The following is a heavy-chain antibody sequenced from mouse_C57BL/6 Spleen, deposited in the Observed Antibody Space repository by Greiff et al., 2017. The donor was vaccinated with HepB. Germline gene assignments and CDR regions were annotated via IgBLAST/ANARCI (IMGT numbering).Heavy chain of an antibody. V-gene: IGHV1-64*01. CDR1: GYTFTSYW. CDR2: IHPNSGST. Sequence: QVQLQQPGAELVKPGASVKLSCKASGYTFTSYWMHWVKQRPGQGLEWIGMIHPNSGSTNYNEKFKSKATLTVDKSSSTAYMQLSSLTSEDSAVYYCAREGGIYYDYDGTWFAYWGQGTLVTVSA. J-gene: IGHJ3*01. D-gene: IGHD2-4*01. CDR3: AREGGIYYDYDGTWFAY.